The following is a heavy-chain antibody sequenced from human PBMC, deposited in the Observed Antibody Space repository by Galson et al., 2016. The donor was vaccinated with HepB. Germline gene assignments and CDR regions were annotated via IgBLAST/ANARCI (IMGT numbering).Heavy chain of an antibody. V-gene: IGHV6-1*01. D-gene: IGHD3-10*01. Sequence: AISGDSVSSRSSHWNWIRQSPWRGLEWLGRTYYRSKWHQDYAASVKGRITINPDTTKNQFSLQVSSVTPADTAVYYCARDLGVDLYYFDSWGQGTLVTVSS. CDR1: GDSVSSRSSH. J-gene: IGHJ4*02. CDR3: ARDLGVDLYYFDS. CDR2: TYYRSKWHQ.